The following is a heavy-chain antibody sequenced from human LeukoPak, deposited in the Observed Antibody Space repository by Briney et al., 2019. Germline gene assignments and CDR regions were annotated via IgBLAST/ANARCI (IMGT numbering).Heavy chain of an antibody. Sequence: NSSETLSLTCTVSGGSISSSSYYWGWIRQPPGKGLEWIGSIYYSGSTYYNPSLKSRVTISVDTSKNQFSLKLSSVTAADTAVYYCARDRAYSSSWHNWFDPWGQGTLVTVSS. CDR1: GGSISSSSYY. CDR3: ARDRAYSSSWHNWFDP. V-gene: IGHV4-39*07. J-gene: IGHJ5*02. D-gene: IGHD6-13*01. CDR2: IYYSGST.